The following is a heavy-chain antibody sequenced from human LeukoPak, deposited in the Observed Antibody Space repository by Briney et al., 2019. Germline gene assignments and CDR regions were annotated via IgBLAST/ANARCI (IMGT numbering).Heavy chain of an antibody. CDR3: ARDGDSDNIDF. J-gene: IGHJ4*02. CDR2: IGSSSSYI. V-gene: IGHV3-21*01. D-gene: IGHD4-17*01. Sequence: GGSLRLSCAASGFSFSSYSMNWVRQAPGKGLEWVSFIGSSSSYIYYADSVKGRFTISRDNAKNSLFLQMNSLRAEDTAVYYCARDGDSDNIDFWGQGTLVTVSS. CDR1: GFSFSSYS.